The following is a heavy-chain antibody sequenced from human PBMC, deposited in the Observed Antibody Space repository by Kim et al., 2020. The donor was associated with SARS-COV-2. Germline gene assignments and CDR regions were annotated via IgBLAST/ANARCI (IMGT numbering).Heavy chain of an antibody. CDR2: IRNSGGAT. Sequence: GGSLRLSCAASGFTFGDYAMNWVRQAPGKGLEWVSSIRNSGGATHYMDSVKGRFTISRDNSENTLYLQMNSLKAEDTAVYYCAKDLHTDRGLIPDYWGQGTLVTVSS. CDR1: GFTFGDYA. CDR3: AKDLHTDRGLIPDY. J-gene: IGHJ4*02. V-gene: IGHV3-23*01. D-gene: IGHD3-10*01.